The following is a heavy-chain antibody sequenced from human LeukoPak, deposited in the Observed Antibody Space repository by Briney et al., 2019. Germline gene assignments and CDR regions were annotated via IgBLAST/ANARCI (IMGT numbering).Heavy chain of an antibody. D-gene: IGHD5-12*01. CDR2: INYSGST. Sequence: SETLSLTCTVSGGSISSYYWSWIRQPPGKGLEWIGYINYSGSTNYNPSLKSRVTISVDTSKNQFSLKLSSVTAADTAVYYCARSHPISGYDSGPDAFDIWGQGTMVTVSS. CDR1: GGSISSYY. J-gene: IGHJ3*02. CDR3: ARSHPISGYDSGPDAFDI. V-gene: IGHV4-59*01.